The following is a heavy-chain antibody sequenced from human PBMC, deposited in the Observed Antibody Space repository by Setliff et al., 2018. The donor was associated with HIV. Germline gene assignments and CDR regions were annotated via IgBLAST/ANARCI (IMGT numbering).Heavy chain of an antibody. Sequence: PSETLSLTCAVYGGSFSGYYWSWIRQSPRNRLEWIGERSDSGSTTYNPSLRSRVTISMDTSKNQFSLRLSYVTAADTAMYYCARDTKFVWGRWFDPWGQGTTVTVSS. CDR1: GGSFSGYY. V-gene: IGHV4-34*01. D-gene: IGHD3-16*01. CDR2: RSDSGST. J-gene: IGHJ5*02. CDR3: ARDTKFVWGRWFDP.